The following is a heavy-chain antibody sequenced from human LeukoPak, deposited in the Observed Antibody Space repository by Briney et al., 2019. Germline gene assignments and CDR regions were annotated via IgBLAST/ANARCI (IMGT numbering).Heavy chain of an antibody. D-gene: IGHD3-16*01. CDR1: GFTFSSYA. Sequence: GGSLRLSCAASGFTFSSYAMSWVRQAPGKGLEWVSTISGSGGNTYYADSVRGRFTISRDNSRNTLELQMNSLRPEDTAVYYCAKDLIYEYVWGSYSGLDVWGRGTTVTVSS. J-gene: IGHJ6*02. CDR2: ISGSGGNT. CDR3: AKDLIYEYVWGSYSGLDV. V-gene: IGHV3-23*01.